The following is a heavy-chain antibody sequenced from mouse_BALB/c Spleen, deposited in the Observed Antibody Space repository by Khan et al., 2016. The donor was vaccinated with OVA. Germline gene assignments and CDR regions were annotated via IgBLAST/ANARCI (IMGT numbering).Heavy chain of an antibody. CDR1: GYTFTSYW. Sequence: QVHVKQSGAELVKAGASVKMSCKASGYTFTSYWMHWVKQRLGQGLEWFAETNPTNGRTYYNEKFKSKATLTVDKSSSTAYMLLSGPTFEDSAVYYCARIKKIVATYFDYLGQGTTLTVSS. CDR2: TNPTNGRT. J-gene: IGHJ2*01. D-gene: IGHD1-1*01. CDR3: ARIKKIVATYFDY. V-gene: IGHV1S81*02.